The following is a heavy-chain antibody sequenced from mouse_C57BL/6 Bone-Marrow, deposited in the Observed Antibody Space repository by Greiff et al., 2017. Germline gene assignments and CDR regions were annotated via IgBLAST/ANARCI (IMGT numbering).Heavy chain of an antibody. J-gene: IGHJ3*01. CDR3: ARGYGSSPWFAY. V-gene: IGHV1-59*01. CDR2: IDPSDSYT. CDR1: GYTFTSYW. D-gene: IGHD1-1*01. Sequence: VQLQQPGAELVRPGTSVKLSCKASGYTFTSYWMHWVKQRPGQGLEWIGVIDPSDSYTNYNQKFKGKATLTVDTSSSTAYMQLSSLTSEDSAVYYCARGYGSSPWFAYWGQGTLVTVSA.